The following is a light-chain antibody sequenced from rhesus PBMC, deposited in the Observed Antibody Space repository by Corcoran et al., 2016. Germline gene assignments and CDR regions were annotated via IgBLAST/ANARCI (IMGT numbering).Light chain of an antibody. J-gene: IGKJ4*01. CDR2: AAS. V-gene: IGKV1S12*01. Sequence: DIQMTQSPSALSASVGDRVTISCRASQNIYSDLAWYQQKPGKAPKLLFYAASSLQTGIPSRFSGSGSGTVFTLTISSLQPEDSATYYCQRYFDNPPLTFGGGAKVELK. CDR3: QRYFDNPPLT. CDR1: QNIYSD.